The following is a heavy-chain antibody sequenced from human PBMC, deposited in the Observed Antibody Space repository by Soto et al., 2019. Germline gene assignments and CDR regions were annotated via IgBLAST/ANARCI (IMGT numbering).Heavy chain of an antibody. Sequence: ASETLSLTCTVSGGSISSSSYYWGWIRQPPGKGLEWIGSIYYSGSTYYNPSLKSRVTISVDTSKNQFSLKLSSVTAADTAVYYCVRHVPPWGSYRADAFDIWGQGPMVTVS. CDR3: VRHVPPWGSYRADAFDI. J-gene: IGHJ3*02. CDR1: GGSISSSSYY. CDR2: IYYSGST. D-gene: IGHD3-16*02. V-gene: IGHV4-39*01.